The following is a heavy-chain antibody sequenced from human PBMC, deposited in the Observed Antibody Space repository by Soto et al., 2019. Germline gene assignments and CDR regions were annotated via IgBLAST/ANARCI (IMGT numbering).Heavy chain of an antibody. Sequence: GGSLGLSFAASGFTFGSYAMGGVRPAPGTGLEWVSVIDGSGGDRCLADSVKGRFTISRDNSKNTLYLQMDRLRVEDTARYFCAKEIVAGAYVEPSAFDFWGQGTLVTVSS. CDR3: AKEIVAGAYVEPSAFDF. CDR1: GFTFGSYA. V-gene: IGHV3-23*01. D-gene: IGHD3-22*01. CDR2: IDGSGGDR. J-gene: IGHJ4*02.